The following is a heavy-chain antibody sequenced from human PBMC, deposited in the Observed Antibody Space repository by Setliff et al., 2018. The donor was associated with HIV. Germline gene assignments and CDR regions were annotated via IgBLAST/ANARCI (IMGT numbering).Heavy chain of an antibody. D-gene: IGHD3-22*01. CDR1: GVSISDHY. V-gene: IGHV4-4*09. CDR2: IYSSGTT. CDR3: ARETYYYDNPQYYYYYMDV. J-gene: IGHJ6*03. Sequence: PSETLSLTCFVSGVSISDHYWGWIRQPPGKGLEWIGYIYSSGTTQYNPSLKSRVTISVDTSKNQFSLKLRSVTAADTAVYYCARETYYYDNPQYYYYYMDVWGKGTTVTVSS.